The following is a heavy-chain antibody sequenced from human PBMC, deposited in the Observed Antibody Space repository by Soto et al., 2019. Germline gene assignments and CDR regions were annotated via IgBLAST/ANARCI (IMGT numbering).Heavy chain of an antibody. CDR2: MYYTGVT. D-gene: IGHD3-10*01. CDR1: GGSVRSGNHF. V-gene: IGHV4-61*01. Sequence: SETLSLTCSVSGGSVRSGNHFWNWIRQPPGRRLEWLGYMYYTGVTNYNPSLKSRVSMSVDTSKNQFSLKLTSLTAADTAVYYCARGGEHLGYYGLDVWGQGITVTVSS. J-gene: IGHJ6*02. CDR3: ARGGEHLGYYGLDV.